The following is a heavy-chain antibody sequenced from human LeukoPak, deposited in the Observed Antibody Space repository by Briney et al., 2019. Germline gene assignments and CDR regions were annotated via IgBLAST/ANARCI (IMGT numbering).Heavy chain of an antibody. CDR1: GGTFTNSA. CDR2: INPIFRTA. J-gene: IGHJ4*02. V-gene: IGHV1-69*13. CDR3: ASGYYDSSGYYCLDY. D-gene: IGHD3-22*01. Sequence: SVKVSCKASGGTFTNSAISWVRQAPGQGLEWMGGINPIFRTANYAQQFQDRVTIIADESTSTAYMELSLLKFEDTAVYYCASGYYDSSGYYCLDYWGQGTLVTVSS.